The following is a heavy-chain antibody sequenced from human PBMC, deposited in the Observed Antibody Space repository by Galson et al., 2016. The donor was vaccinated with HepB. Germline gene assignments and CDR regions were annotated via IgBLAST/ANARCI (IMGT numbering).Heavy chain of an antibody. Sequence: QSGAEVKRPGDSLKISCKGSGYKFTSQWIGWVRQMPGKGLEWMGNIHPADSDSRYSPSFQSQVIFSADKSTNTVHLQWRSLKASDTAIYYCARGTVMGFNWFDPWAQGTLVTVSS. CDR1: GYKFTSQW. V-gene: IGHV5-51*01. CDR3: ARGTVMGFNWFDP. D-gene: IGHD3-16*01. CDR2: IHPADSDS. J-gene: IGHJ5*02.